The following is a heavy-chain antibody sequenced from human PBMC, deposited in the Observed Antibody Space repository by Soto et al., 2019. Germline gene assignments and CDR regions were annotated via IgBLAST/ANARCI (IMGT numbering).Heavy chain of an antibody. J-gene: IGHJ4*02. CDR3: AKGAAGVEAHAI. V-gene: IGHV1-18*01. CDR1: GYSFTSFG. CDR2: VNAYNGNT. D-gene: IGHD6-6*01. Sequence: ASVKVSCKASGYSFTSFGVNWVRQAPGQGLEWMGWVNAYNGNTNYAQKFQGRVTMTADTSTSTAYMEVRSLRSDDTAVYYCAKGAAGVEAHAIWGQGTLVTVSS.